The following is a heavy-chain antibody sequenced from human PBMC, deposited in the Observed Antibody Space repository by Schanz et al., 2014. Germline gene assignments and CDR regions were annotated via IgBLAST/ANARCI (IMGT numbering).Heavy chain of an antibody. CDR1: GFAFSSNW. Sequence: EVQLVESGGGLVQPGGSLRLSCAGSGFAFSSNWMNWVRQAPGKGLEWVSIIYTDGSTYYADSVRDRFTISRDNSKNALYLQMDSLRAEDTAVYYCARGIIAMVRGGDVGAFDIWGQGTMVTVSS. CDR2: IYTDGST. CDR3: ARGIIAMVRGGDVGAFDI. J-gene: IGHJ3*02. V-gene: IGHV3-66*01. D-gene: IGHD3-10*01.